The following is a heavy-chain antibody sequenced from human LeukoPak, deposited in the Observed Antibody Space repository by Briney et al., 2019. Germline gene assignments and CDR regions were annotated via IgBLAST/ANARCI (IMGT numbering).Heavy chain of an antibody. CDR3: AKDSRYSGNIKAFDI. V-gene: IGHV3-23*01. J-gene: IGHJ3*02. Sequence: PWGSLRLSCAASGFTFSSYAMSWVRQAPGKGLEWVAGISGSGGSTNYADSVKGRFTISRDNSKNTLYLQMNSLRADDTAVYYCAKDSRYSGNIKAFDIWGQGTMVTVSS. CDR1: GFTFSSYA. CDR2: ISGSGGST. D-gene: IGHD1-26*01.